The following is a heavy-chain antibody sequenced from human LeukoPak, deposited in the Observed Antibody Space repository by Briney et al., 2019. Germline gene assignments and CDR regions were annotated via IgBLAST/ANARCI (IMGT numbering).Heavy chain of an antibody. CDR1: GGSIRSGAYS. CDR3: ARLKATVSIHAYFDS. Sequence: SETLSLTCTVSGGSIRSGAYSWSWIRQPPGKGLEWIGYIDHSGSTNYNPSLKSRVSISSDTSKNQFSLELSSVTAADTAVYYCARLKATVSIHAYFDSWGQGTLVTVSS. D-gene: IGHD4-17*01. CDR2: IDHSGST. V-gene: IGHV4-61*08. J-gene: IGHJ4*02.